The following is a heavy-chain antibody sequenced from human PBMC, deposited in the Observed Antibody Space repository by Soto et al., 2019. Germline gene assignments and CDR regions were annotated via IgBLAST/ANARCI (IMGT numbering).Heavy chain of an antibody. CDR3: ARRYSSGSYDVFDS. V-gene: IGHV4-59*01. D-gene: IGHD6-19*01. CDR1: GGFSSHYY. J-gene: IGHJ3*02. CDR2: IYHIWTT. Sequence: QAQLQESGPGLVKPSETLSLTCTVSGGFSSHYYWSWIRRPPGNELAWIGYIYHIWTTNYNPSLGSRVTLSVDTSKNEFSLRLNSVTAADTAVYYCARRYSSGSYDVFDSWGQGTMFTVSS.